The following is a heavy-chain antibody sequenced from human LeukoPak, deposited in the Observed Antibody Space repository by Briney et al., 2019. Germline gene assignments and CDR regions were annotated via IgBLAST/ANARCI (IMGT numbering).Heavy chain of an antibody. D-gene: IGHD3-3*01. CDR3: ARGAPWDFWSGYYLDY. CDR2: INPNSGGT. Sequence: GASVKVSCKASGYTFTSYYMHWVRQAPGQGLEWMGWINPNSGGTNYAQKFQGRVTMTRDTSISTAYMELSRLRSDDTAVYYCARGAPWDFWSGYYLDYWGQGTLVTVSS. CDR1: GYTFTSYY. J-gene: IGHJ4*02. V-gene: IGHV1-2*02.